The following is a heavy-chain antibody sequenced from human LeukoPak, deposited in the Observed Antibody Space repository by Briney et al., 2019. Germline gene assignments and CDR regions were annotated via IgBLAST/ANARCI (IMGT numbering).Heavy chain of an antibody. Sequence: ASVKVSCKASGYTFTIYGISWVRQAPGQGLEWMGWSRAYNGNTNYAQKLQGRVTMTTDTSTSTAYMELRSLRSDDTAVYYCARDLRYYYDSSGYYYFDYGGQGTLVTVSS. CDR2: SRAYNGNT. CDR1: GYTFTIYG. J-gene: IGHJ4*02. V-gene: IGHV1-18*01. D-gene: IGHD3-22*01. CDR3: ARDLRYYYDSSGYYYFDY.